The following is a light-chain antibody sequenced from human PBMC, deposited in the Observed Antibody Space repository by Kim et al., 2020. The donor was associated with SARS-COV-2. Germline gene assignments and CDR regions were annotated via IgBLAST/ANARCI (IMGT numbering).Light chain of an antibody. CDR1: RSISTS. V-gene: IGKV1-39*01. Sequence: SASVGDRVTITCRASRSISTSLHWYQHIPGKAPKFLIYAVSSLQSGVPSRFSGSGSGTDFTLTINSLQPEDFATYYCQQTYSVPNTFGQGTELEI. J-gene: IGKJ2*01. CDR2: AVS. CDR3: QQTYSVPNT.